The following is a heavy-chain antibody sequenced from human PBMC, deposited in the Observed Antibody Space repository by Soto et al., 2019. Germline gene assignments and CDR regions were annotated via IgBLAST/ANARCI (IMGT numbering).Heavy chain of an antibody. D-gene: IGHD3-22*01. J-gene: IGHJ4*02. Sequence: QVQLVESGGGVVQPGRSLRLSCAASGFTFSSYGMHWVRQAPGKGLEWVAVIWYDGSNKYYADSVKGRFTISRDNSKNTLYLQMNSLRAEDTAVYYCAGGEVRSGYFDYWGQGTLVTVSS. CDR2: IWYDGSNK. CDR3: AGGEVRSGYFDY. V-gene: IGHV3-33*01. CDR1: GFTFSSYG.